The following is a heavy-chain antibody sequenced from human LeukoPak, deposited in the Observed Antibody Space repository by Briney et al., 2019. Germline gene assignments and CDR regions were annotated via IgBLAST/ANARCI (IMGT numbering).Heavy chain of an antibody. Sequence: GASVKVSFKVSGYTLTELSMHWVRQAPGKGLEGMGGFDPEDGETIYAQKFQGRVTMTEDTSTDTAYMELSSLRSEDTAVYYCATTSGDYGVTTCDYWGQGTLVTVSS. J-gene: IGHJ4*02. V-gene: IGHV1-24*01. D-gene: IGHD4-17*01. CDR1: GYTLTELS. CDR3: ATTSGDYGVTTCDY. CDR2: FDPEDGET.